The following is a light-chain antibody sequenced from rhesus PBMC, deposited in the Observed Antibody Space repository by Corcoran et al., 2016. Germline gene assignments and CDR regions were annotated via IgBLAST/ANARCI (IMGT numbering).Light chain of an antibody. CDR2: GAS. V-gene: IGKV1-25*02. J-gene: IGKJ4*01. Sequence: DIQMTQSPSSLSASVGDTVTITCQASQGISNKLAWYQQKPGKVPKLLIYGASTSHSGVTSRFSGSGSGTDFTLTISSLQAEDFATYYCQHGYGIPLTFGGGTKVELK. CDR1: QGISNK. CDR3: QHGYGIPLT.